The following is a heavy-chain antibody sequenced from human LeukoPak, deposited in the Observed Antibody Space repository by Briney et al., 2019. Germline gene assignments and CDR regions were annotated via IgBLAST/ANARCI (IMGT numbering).Heavy chain of an antibody. CDR2: IYPGDSDT. CDR1: GYTFSNYW. D-gene: IGHD1-20*01. V-gene: IGHV5-51*01. J-gene: IGHJ4*02. Sequence: GESLKISCKGSGYTFSNYWIGWVRQMPGKGLEWMGIIYPGDSDTRYSPSFQGQVTISADKSISTAYLQWSSLKASDTAMYYCARRAFLTDTHFDYWGQGTLVTVSS. CDR3: ARRAFLTDTHFDY.